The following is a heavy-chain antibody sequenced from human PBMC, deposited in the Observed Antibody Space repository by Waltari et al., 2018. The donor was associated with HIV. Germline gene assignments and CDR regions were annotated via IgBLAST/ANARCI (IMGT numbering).Heavy chain of an antibody. CDR3: ARDRGGSSSLVLDS. D-gene: IGHD6-6*01. CDR2: IWYDGSNK. CDR1: GFTFTNYG. Sequence: QVQLVESGGGVVQPGRSLRLSCAASGFTFTNYGMHWVRQAPGKGLEWVAVIWYDGSNKYYADSVKGRFTISRDNSKNRLYLQMNSLRAEDTAVYYCARDRGGSSSLVLDSWGQGTLVTVSS. V-gene: IGHV3-33*01. J-gene: IGHJ4*02.